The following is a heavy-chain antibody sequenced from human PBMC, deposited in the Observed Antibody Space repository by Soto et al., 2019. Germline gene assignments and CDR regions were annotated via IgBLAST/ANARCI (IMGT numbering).Heavy chain of an antibody. D-gene: IGHD2-2*01. CDR2: MNPNSGNT. Sequence: QVQLVQSGAEVKKPGASVKVSCKASGYTFTSYDINWVRQATGQGLEWMGWMNPNSGNTGYAQKFQGRVTRTRNTSISTAYMELSSLRSEDTAVYYCARPHCSSTSCYSLYYYGMDVWGQGTTVTVSS. CDR3: ARPHCSSTSCYSLYYYGMDV. J-gene: IGHJ6*02. CDR1: GYTFTSYD. V-gene: IGHV1-8*01.